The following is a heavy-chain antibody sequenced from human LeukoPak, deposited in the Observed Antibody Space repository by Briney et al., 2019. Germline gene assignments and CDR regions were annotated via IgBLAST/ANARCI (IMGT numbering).Heavy chain of an antibody. CDR1: GGSISSGDYY. CDR3: AREDSYYYYMDV. CDR2: IYYSGST. J-gene: IGHJ6*03. V-gene: IGHV4-30-4*02. Sequence: SETLSLTCTVSGGSISSGDYYWSWIRQPPGKGLEWIGYIYYSGSTYYNPSLKSRVTISVDTSKNQFSLKLSSVTAADTAVYYCAREDSYYYYMDVWGKGTTVTVSS.